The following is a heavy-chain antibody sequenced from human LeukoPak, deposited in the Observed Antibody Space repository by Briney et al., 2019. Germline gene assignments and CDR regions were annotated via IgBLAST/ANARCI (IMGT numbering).Heavy chain of an antibody. CDR2: IISSSSYI. J-gene: IGHJ4*02. CDR1: GFTFRTYS. V-gene: IGHV3-21*03. CDR3: ARISLGVGKNSDY. Sequence: GGSLRLSCAASGFTFRTYSMNWVRQAPGKGLEWVSFIISSSSYIYYADSVKGRFTISRDNAKNSLYLQMNSLRAEDTAVYYCARISLGVGKNSDYWGQGTLVTVSS. D-gene: IGHD3-16*01.